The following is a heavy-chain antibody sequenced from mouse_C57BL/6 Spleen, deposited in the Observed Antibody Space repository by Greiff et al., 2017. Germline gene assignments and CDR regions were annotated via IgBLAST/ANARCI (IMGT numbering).Heavy chain of an antibody. V-gene: IGHV1-19*01. CDR3: ARNYYGSSEGAMDY. CDR2: INPYNGGT. J-gene: IGHJ4*01. Sequence: EVQLQQSGPVLVKPGASVKMSCKASGYTFTDYYMNWVKQSHGKSLEWIGVINPYNGGTSYNQKFKGKATLTVDKSSSTAYMELNSLTSEDSAVYYCARNYYGSSEGAMDYWGQGTSVTVSS. D-gene: IGHD1-1*01. CDR1: GYTFTDYY.